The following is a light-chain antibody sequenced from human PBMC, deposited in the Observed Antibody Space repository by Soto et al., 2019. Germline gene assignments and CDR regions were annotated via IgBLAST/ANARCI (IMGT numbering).Light chain of an antibody. V-gene: IGLV2-8*01. CDR1: SSDVGGYNY. CDR2: EVS. J-gene: IGLJ2*01. CDR3: SSYAGSKNVV. Sequence: QSALTQPTSASGSPGQSVTISCTGTSSDVGGYNYVSWYQQHPGKAPKLMIYEVSKRPSGVPDRFSGSKSGNTASLTVSGLQAEDEADYYCSSYAGSKNVVFGGGTKLPVL.